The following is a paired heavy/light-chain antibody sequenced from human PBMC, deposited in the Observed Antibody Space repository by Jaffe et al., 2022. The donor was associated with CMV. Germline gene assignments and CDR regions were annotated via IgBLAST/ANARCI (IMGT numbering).Light chain of an antibody. CDR1: QSVLSSSNNKNY. V-gene: IGKV4-1*01. CDR3: QQYYSLPPLT. J-gene: IGKJ4*01. CDR2: WAS. Sequence: DIVMTQSPDSLAVSLGERATINCKSSQSVLSSSNNKNYLAWYQQKPGQPPKLLIYWASTRESGVPDRFSGSGSGTDFTLTISSLQAEDVAVYYCQQYYSLPPLTFGGGTNVEIK.
Heavy chain of an antibody. Sequence: QVQLMESGGGLVKPGGSLRLSCAASGFTFSDYYMSWIRQAPGKGLEWVSYISSRSSTIYNADSVKGRFTISRDNAKNSLYLQMNSLRAEDTAVYYCARDEGFGSSSWFGYWGQGTLVTVSS. CDR1: GFTFSDYY. V-gene: IGHV3-11*01. CDR3: ARDEGFGSSSWFGY. CDR2: ISSRSSTI. J-gene: IGHJ4*02. D-gene: IGHD6-13*01.